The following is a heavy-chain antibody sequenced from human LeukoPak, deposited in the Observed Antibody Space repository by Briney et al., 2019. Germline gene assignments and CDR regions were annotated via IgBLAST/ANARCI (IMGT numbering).Heavy chain of an antibody. J-gene: IGHJ6*02. CDR3: AREVGSGWYAYYYYYGMDV. V-gene: IGHV6-1*01. CDR2: TYYRSKWYN. Sequence: SQTLSLTCAISGDSVSSNSAAWNWIRQSPSRGREWLGRTYYRSKWYNDYAVSVKSRITINPDTSKNQFSLQLNSVTPEDTAVYYCAREVGSGWYAYYYYYGMDVWGQGTTVTVSS. D-gene: IGHD6-19*01. CDR1: GDSVSSNSAA.